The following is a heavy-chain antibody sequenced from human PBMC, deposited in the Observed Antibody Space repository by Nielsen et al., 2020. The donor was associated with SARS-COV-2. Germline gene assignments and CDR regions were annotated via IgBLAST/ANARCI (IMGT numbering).Heavy chain of an antibody. CDR2: ISESAGTT. Sequence: GESLKISCAATGFTFSNYAMSWVRQAPGKWLEWVSGISESAGTTNYVDSVKGRFTISRDNSKNTLYLQMNSLRAEDTAVYYCARESAYGDYTGGFDYWGQGTLVTVSS. J-gene: IGHJ4*02. CDR1: GFTFSNYA. CDR3: ARESAYGDYTGGFDY. V-gene: IGHV3-23*01. D-gene: IGHD4-17*01.